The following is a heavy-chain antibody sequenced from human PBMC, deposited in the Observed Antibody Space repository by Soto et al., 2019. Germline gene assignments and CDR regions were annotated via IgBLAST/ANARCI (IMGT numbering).Heavy chain of an antibody. J-gene: IGHJ6*02. CDR1: GLTFSTYA. CDR3: AKGQRHRSSWFEDGLDV. Sequence: GGSLRLSCSASGLTFSTYAMSWVRQAPWKGLEWVSGISDSGGDTYYADSVRGRFTISRDYSKNTLYLQMNTLRVEDTAVYYCAKGQRHRSSWFEDGLDVWGQGTTVTVSS. V-gene: IGHV3-23*01. CDR2: ISDSGGDT. D-gene: IGHD6-13*01.